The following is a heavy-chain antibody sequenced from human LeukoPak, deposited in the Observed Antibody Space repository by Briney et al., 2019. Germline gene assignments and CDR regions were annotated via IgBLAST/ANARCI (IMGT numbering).Heavy chain of an antibody. CDR2: IIPILGTA. CDR3: AVLLGYCSGGSCTDY. Sequence: SVEVSCKASGGTFSSYAISWVRQAPGQGLEWMGGIIPILGTANYAQKFQGRVTITADESTSTAYMELSSLRSEDTAVYYCAVLLGYCSGGSCTDYWGQGTLVTVSS. V-gene: IGHV1-69*13. J-gene: IGHJ4*02. D-gene: IGHD2-15*01. CDR1: GGTFSSYA.